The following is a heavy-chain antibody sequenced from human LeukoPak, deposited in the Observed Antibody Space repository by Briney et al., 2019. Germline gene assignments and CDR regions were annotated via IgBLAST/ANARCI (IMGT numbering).Heavy chain of an antibody. CDR3: ARGVDYYENSGTIDY. D-gene: IGHD3-22*01. J-gene: IGHJ4*02. CDR2: IKQDETAK. CDR1: GFTFTSYG. V-gene: IGHV3-7*01. Sequence: GGSLRLSCAASGFTFTSYGMHWVRQAPGKGLEWVANIKQDETAKYYVDSVKGRFTISRDNSKNTLYLQMNSLRAEDTAVYYCARGVDYYENSGTIDYWGQGTLVTVSS.